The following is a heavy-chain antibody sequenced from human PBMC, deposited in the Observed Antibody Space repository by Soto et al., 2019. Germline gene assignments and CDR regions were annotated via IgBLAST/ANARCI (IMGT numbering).Heavy chain of an antibody. CDR1: GYSFTSYD. V-gene: IGHV1-8*01. Sequence: ASVKVSCKASGYSFTSYDINWVRQATGQGLEWMGWMDPKTGNTDYGQKFQGRVTMTRNTSISTAYMELSSLTSGDTAVYYCARGRGWRDYWGEGTRVTVSS. CDR2: MDPKTGNT. CDR3: ARGRGWRDY. D-gene: IGHD6-19*01. J-gene: IGHJ4*02.